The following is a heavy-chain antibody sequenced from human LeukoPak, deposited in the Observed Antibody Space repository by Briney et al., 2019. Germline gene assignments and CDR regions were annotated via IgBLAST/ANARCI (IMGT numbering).Heavy chain of an antibody. Sequence: SETLSLTCTVFNASINTYYWSWIRQPPGKGLEWIGYISSSGNTNYNPSLKSRLTISVDTSKNQFSLRLSSVTAADTAVYYCARNYDSSGYYSDYWGQGTLVTVSS. CDR2: ISSSGNT. D-gene: IGHD3-22*01. CDR1: NASINTYY. CDR3: ARNYDSSGYYSDY. J-gene: IGHJ4*02. V-gene: IGHV4-59*01.